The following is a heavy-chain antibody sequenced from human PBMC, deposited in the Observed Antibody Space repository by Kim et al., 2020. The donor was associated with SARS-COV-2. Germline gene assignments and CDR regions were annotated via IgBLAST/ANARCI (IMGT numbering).Heavy chain of an antibody. Sequence: SETLSLTCTVSGGSISSSSYYWGWIRQPPGKGLEWIGSIYYSGSTYYNPSLKSRVTISVDTSKNQFSLKLSSVTAADTAVYYCARVSGSYYTSHYYFDYWGQGTLVTVSS. V-gene: IGHV4-39*07. CDR1: GGSISSSSYY. J-gene: IGHJ4*02. D-gene: IGHD3-10*01. CDR3: ARVSGSYYTSHYYFDY. CDR2: IYYSGST.